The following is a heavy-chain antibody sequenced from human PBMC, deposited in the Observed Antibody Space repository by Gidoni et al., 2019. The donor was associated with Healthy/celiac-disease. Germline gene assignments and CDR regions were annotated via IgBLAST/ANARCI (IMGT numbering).Heavy chain of an antibody. CDR2: ISWNSGSI. V-gene: IGHV3-9*01. CDR1: RFTFDDYA. J-gene: IGHJ4*02. CDR3: AKTSSWYYFDY. Sequence: EVQLVESVGGLVQPGRSLRLSCAASRFTFDDYAMHWVRQAPGKGLEWVSGISWNSGSIGYADSVKGRFTIYRDNAKKSLYLQMNSLRAEDTALYYCAKTSSWYYFDYWGQGTLVTGSS. D-gene: IGHD6-13*01.